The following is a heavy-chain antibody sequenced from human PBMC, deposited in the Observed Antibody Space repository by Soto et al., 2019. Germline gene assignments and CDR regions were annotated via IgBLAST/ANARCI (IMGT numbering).Heavy chain of an antibody. J-gene: IGHJ6*02. D-gene: IGHD5-18*01. CDR3: AMVTSGKYYYYYYGMDV. V-gene: IGHV1-69*13. Sequence: SVKVSCKASGGTFSSYAISWVRQAPGQGLELMGGIIPIFGTANYAQKFQGRVTITADESTSTAYMELSSLRPEDTAVYYCAMVTSGKYYYYYYGMDVWGQGTTVTVYS. CDR2: IIPIFGTA. CDR1: GGTFSSYA.